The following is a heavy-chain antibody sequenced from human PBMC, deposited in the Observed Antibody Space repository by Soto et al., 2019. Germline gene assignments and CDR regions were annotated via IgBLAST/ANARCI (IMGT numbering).Heavy chain of an antibody. D-gene: IGHD3-22*01. J-gene: IGHJ4*02. CDR3: ARSWLLPQYYFDY. CDR2: IYYSGST. Sequence: PSETLSLTCTVSGGSISSGDYYWSWIRQPPGKGLEWIGYIYYSGSTYYNPSLKSRVTISVDTSKNQFSLKLSSVTAADTAVYYCARSWLLPQYYFDYWGQGTLVTVSS. CDR1: GGSISSGDYY. V-gene: IGHV4-30-4*01.